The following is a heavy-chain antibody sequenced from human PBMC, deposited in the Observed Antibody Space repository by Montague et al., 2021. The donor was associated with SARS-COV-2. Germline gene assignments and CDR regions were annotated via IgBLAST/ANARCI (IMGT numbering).Heavy chain of an antibody. CDR3: ARAAPWSFRDILTGYYYYYGMDV. CDR1: GGSFSGYY. J-gene: IGHJ6*02. CDR2: INHSGST. Sequence: TLSLTCAVYGGSFSGYYWSWIRQPPGKGLEWIGEINHSGSTSYNPSLKSRVTISVDTSKNQFSLKLSSVTAADTAVYYCARAAPWSFRDILTGYYYYYGMDVWGQGTTVTVSS. V-gene: IGHV4-34*09. D-gene: IGHD3-9*01.